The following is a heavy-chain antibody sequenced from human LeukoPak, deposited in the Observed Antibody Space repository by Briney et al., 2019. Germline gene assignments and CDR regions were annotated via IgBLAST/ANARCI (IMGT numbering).Heavy chain of an antibody. CDR3: ARVGYDPDLYYYYYYYMDV. V-gene: IGHV4-38-2*02. Sequence: SETLSLTCTVSGYSISSGYYWGWIRQPPGKGLEWIGSIYHSGSTYYNPSLKSRVTISVDTSKNQFSLKLSSVTAADTAVYYCARVGYDPDLYYYYYYYMDVWGKGTTVTVSS. CDR1: GYSISSGYY. J-gene: IGHJ6*03. D-gene: IGHD5-12*01. CDR2: IYHSGST.